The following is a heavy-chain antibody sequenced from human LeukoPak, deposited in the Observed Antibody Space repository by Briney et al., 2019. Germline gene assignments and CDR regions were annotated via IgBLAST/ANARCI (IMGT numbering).Heavy chain of an antibody. CDR2: IIPIFGTA. V-gene: IGHV1-69*05. Sequence: SVKVSCKASGGTFSSYAISWVRQAPGLGLEWMGRIIPIFGTANYAQKFQGRVTITTDESTSTAYMELSSLRSEDTAVYYCAREPDHYYDSSGYYPTRMDVWGKGTTVTVSS. CDR1: GGTFSSYA. J-gene: IGHJ6*04. D-gene: IGHD3-22*01. CDR3: AREPDHYYDSSGYYPTRMDV.